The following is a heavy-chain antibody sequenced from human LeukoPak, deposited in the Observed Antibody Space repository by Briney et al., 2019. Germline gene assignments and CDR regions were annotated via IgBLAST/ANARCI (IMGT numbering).Heavy chain of an antibody. CDR3: ARMLRGYSVSDY. Sequence: GGSLRLSCAVSAFTFSDYYMSWIRQAPGKGLEWFSYISTSGDTTYYADSVKGRFSISRDNAKDSLYLQMNSLRAEDTAVYYCARMLRGYSVSDYWGQGTLITVSS. D-gene: IGHD3-3*01. V-gene: IGHV3-11*01. J-gene: IGHJ4*02. CDR1: AFTFSDYY. CDR2: ISTSGDTT.